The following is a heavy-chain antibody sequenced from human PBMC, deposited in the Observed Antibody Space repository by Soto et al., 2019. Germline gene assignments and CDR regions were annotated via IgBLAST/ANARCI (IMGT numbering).Heavy chain of an antibody. Sequence: QVQLVQSGAEVKKPGSSVKVSCKASGGTFSSSAFSWVRQAPGQGLEWMGGIMPIFRTPDYAQKFQGRVNITADETTDKAYMELRRLTSGDTGVDYCARYQERQLFGGNYCCNVDVWGQGTTVTVSS. J-gene: IGHJ6*02. CDR2: IMPIFRTP. CDR3: ARYQERQLFGGNYCCNVDV. V-gene: IGHV1-69*12. D-gene: IGHD1-7*01. CDR1: GGTFSSSA.